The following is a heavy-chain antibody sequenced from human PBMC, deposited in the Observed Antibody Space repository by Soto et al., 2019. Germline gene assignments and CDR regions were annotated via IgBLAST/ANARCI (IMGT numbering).Heavy chain of an antibody. Sequence: QVQLQESGPGLVKPSQTLSLTCTVSGGSISSGDYYWSWIRQPPGKGLEWIGYIYYSGSTYYNPSLKSRVTISVDTSKNQFSLQLSSVTAADTAVYYCARDPGAAAGAYYYYYGMDVWGQGTTVTVSS. CDR2: IYYSGST. D-gene: IGHD6-13*01. J-gene: IGHJ6*02. CDR3: ARDPGAAAGAYYYYYGMDV. CDR1: GGSISSGDYY. V-gene: IGHV4-30-4*01.